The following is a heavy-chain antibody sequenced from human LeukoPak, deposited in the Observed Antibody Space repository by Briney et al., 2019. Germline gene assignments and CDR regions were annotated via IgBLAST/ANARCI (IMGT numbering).Heavy chain of an antibody. J-gene: IGHJ4*02. Sequence: SETLSLTCAVYDGSFSGYYWGWIRQPPGKGLEWIGSIYYSGSTHYNPSLKSRVTISVDTSKDQFALKLSSVTAADTAVYYCARGDDYYGSGSYYNMYYFDYWGQGTLVTVSS. CDR1: DGSFSGYY. D-gene: IGHD3-10*01. V-gene: IGHV4-34*01. CDR2: IYYSGST. CDR3: ARGDDYYGSGSYYNMYYFDY.